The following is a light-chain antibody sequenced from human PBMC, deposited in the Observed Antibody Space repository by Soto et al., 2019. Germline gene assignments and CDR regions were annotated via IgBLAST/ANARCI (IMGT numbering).Light chain of an antibody. CDR2: DAS. Sequence: IQLTQSPSSLSASVGDRVAITCRASQGISSYLAWYQQKPGKAPKLLVYDASTLQSGVASRFSGSGSGTEFTLIISGLQPDDSATYYCQQYTNTNNPWMFGQGTKVDIK. CDR1: QGISSY. J-gene: IGKJ1*01. CDR3: QQYTNTNNPWM. V-gene: IGKV1-9*01.